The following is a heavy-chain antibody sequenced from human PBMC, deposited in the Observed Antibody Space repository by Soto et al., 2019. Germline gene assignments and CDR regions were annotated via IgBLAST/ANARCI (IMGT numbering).Heavy chain of an antibody. CDR3: ARVHVMVVAGSTFDY. Sequence: SETLSLTCSVSGADINSGGFTWTWIRQHAGKGLEWLGYISHSGSTDYNPSLKSRLSISVDTSNNQFSLRLTSVTAADTAVYYCARVHVMVVAGSTFDYWGHGTLVTVSS. D-gene: IGHD6-19*01. CDR1: GADINSGGFT. CDR2: ISHSGST. V-gene: IGHV4-31*03. J-gene: IGHJ4*01.